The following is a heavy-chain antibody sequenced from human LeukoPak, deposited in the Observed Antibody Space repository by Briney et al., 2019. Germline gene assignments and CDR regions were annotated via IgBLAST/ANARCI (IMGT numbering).Heavy chain of an antibody. Sequence: SVKVSCKASGFTFTSSAVQWVRQARGQRLEWIGWIVVGSGNTNYAQKFQERVTITRDMSTSTAYMELSSLRSEDTAVYYCAAALDYDFWSGYPINWFDPWGQGTLVTVSS. CDR3: AAALDYDFWSGYPINWFDP. D-gene: IGHD3-3*01. J-gene: IGHJ5*02. CDR1: GFTFTSSA. CDR2: IVVGSGNT. V-gene: IGHV1-58*01.